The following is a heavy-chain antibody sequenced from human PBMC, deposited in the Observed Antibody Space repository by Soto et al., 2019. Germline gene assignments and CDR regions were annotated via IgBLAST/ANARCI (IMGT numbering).Heavy chain of an antibody. CDR1: GLTFSSYG. D-gene: IGHD6-13*01. Sequence: GSLRISCAASGLTFSSYGRSWVRQAQVKGLEWFSAISGSGGSTYYADSVKGRFTISRDNSKNTLYLQMNSLRAEDTAVYYCAKDSSSSWYGDPFDYWGQGSLVTVSS. CDR2: ISGSGGST. CDR3: AKDSSSSWYGDPFDY. V-gene: IGHV3-23*01. J-gene: IGHJ4*02.